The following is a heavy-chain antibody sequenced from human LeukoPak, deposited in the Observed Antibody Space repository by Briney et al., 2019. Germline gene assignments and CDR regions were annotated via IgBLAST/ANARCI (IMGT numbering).Heavy chain of an antibody. CDR2: FYHSGST. J-gene: IGHJ4*02. Sequence: PSETLSLTCAVSGGSISSGDYSWSWIRQPPGKGLDWIGYFYHSGSTYYNPSLKSRVTISVDTSKNQFSLKLSSVTAADTAVYYCARQGYYDSSGYIFDYWGQGTLVTVSS. V-gene: IGHV4-30-2*03. CDR3: ARQGYYDSSGYIFDY. CDR1: GGSISSGDYS. D-gene: IGHD3-22*01.